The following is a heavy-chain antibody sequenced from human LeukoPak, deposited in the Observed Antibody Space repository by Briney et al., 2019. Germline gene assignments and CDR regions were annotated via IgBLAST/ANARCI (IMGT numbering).Heavy chain of an antibody. J-gene: IGHJ6*03. CDR2: IYNTGST. CDR1: GASITSYY. CDR3: ARGGDYDFWSGYSNYYYMDV. Sequence: SETLSLTCTVSGASITSYYWIWIRQPPGKGLEWIGYIYNTGSTSYNPSHKSRVTISEDTSKNQFSLKLSSVTAADTAVYYCARGGDYDFWSGYSNYYYMDVWGKGTTVTVSS. D-gene: IGHD3-3*01. V-gene: IGHV4-59*01.